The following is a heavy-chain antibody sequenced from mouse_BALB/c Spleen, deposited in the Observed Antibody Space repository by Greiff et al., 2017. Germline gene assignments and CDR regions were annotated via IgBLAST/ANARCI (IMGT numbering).Heavy chain of an antibody. CDR3: ARSGGHYGGAMDD. D-gene: IGHD1-1*01. CDR2: INPGSGGT. J-gene: IGHJ4*01. Sequence: QVQLQQSGAELVRPGTSVKVSCKASGYAFTNYLIEWVKQRPGQGLEWIGVINPGSGGTNYNEKFKGKATLTADKSSSTAYMQLSRLTSDDSAVYFCARSGGHYGGAMDDWGQGTTVTVRS. V-gene: IGHV1-54*03. CDR1: GYAFTNYL.